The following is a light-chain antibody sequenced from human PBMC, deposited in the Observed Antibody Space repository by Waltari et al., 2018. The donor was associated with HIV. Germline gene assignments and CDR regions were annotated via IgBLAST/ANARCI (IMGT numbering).Light chain of an antibody. CDR3: AAWGDSLSNVV. Sequence: QSVLTQPPSASGTPGQRVTISCSGSSSNIGANYVYWYQQLPRTAPKLLIYRNNLRPSGVPDRFSGSKPGTSASLASSGLRSEDEANYYCAAWGDSLSNVVFGGGTKLTVL. CDR2: RNN. J-gene: IGLJ2*01. CDR1: SSNIGANY. V-gene: IGLV1-47*01.